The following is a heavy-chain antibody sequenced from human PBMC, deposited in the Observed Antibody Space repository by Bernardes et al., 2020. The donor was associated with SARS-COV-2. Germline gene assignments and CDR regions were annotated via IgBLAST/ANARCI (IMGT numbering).Heavy chain of an antibody. CDR3: ARDMTTVTFWSGYYYYVMDI. V-gene: IGHV3-30-3*01. Sequence: GGSLRLSCAASGFSFNDFAIHWVRQAPGKGLEWVAVISFDGNDKYYADSVKGRFTISRDSSKNTVYLQMNSLRADDTAVYYCARDMTTVTFWSGYYYYVMDIWGQGTTATVSS. D-gene: IGHD4-17*01. J-gene: IGHJ6*02. CDR2: ISFDGNDK. CDR1: GFSFNDFA.